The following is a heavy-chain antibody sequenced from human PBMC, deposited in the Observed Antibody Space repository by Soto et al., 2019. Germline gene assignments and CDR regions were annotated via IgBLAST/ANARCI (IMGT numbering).Heavy chain of an antibody. D-gene: IGHD6-19*01. CDR2: IYPGDSDT. Sequence: GESLKISCKGSGYSFTSYWIGWVRQMPVRGLEWRGIIYPGDSDTRYSPSFQGQVTISADKPISTDYLQLSSLKASDTAMYYCARRGGGPRWLDDDWGQGTLVTLSS. CDR1: GYSFTSYW. V-gene: IGHV5-51*01. J-gene: IGHJ4*02. CDR3: ARRGGGPRWLDDD.